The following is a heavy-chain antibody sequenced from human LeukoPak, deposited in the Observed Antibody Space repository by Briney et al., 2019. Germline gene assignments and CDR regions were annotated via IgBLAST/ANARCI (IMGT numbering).Heavy chain of an antibody. CDR1: GVTFSGYS. D-gene: IGHD6-6*01. CDR3: AKSAQGLESAFDI. V-gene: IGHV3-21*04. J-gene: IGHJ3*02. CDR2: ITATSLHI. Sequence: PGGSLRLSCAASGVTFSGYSMNWVRQAPGKGLEWVSAITATSLHIYYADSVKGRFTISRDNSKNTLYLQMNSLRAEDTAVYYCAKSAQGLESAFDIWGQGTMVTVSS.